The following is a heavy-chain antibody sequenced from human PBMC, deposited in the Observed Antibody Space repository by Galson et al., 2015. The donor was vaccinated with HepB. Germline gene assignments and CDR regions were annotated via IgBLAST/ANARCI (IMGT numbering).Heavy chain of an antibody. Sequence: SLRLSCAASGFTFSSYAMHWVRQAPGKGLEWVAVISYDGSNKYYADSVKGRFTISRDNSKNTLYLQMNSLRAEDTAVYYCASEGYIAAAGTIDYWGQGTLVTVSS. CDR2: ISYDGSNK. D-gene: IGHD6-13*01. CDR3: ASEGYIAAAGTIDY. V-gene: IGHV3-30*04. J-gene: IGHJ4*02. CDR1: GFTFSSYA.